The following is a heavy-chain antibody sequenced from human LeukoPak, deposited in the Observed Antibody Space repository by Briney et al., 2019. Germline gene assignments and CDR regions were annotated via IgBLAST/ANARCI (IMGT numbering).Heavy chain of an antibody. V-gene: IGHV3-30*03. CDR1: GFTFSSYG. CDR2: ISYDGSNK. D-gene: IGHD2-15*01. J-gene: IGHJ5*02. Sequence: GRSLRLSCAASGFTFSSYGMHWVRQAPGKGLEWVAVISYDGSNKYYADSVKGRFTISRDNAKNSLYLQMNSLRAEDTAVYYCARDWYYCSGDRCYSLDHWGQGTLVTVSS. CDR3: ARDWYYCSGDRCYSLDH.